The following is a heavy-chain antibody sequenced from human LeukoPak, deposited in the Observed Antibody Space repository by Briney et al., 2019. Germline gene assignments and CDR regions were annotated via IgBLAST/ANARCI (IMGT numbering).Heavy chain of an antibody. Sequence: GRSLRLSCAASGFTFSSYAMHWVRQALGKGLEWVAVISYDGSNKYYADSVKGRFTISRDNSKNTLYLQMNSLRAEDTAVYYCARDLFLGAADEADYWGQGTLVTVSS. CDR2: ISYDGSNK. V-gene: IGHV3-30-3*01. CDR1: GFTFSSYA. J-gene: IGHJ4*02. CDR3: ARDLFLGAADEADY. D-gene: IGHD1-26*01.